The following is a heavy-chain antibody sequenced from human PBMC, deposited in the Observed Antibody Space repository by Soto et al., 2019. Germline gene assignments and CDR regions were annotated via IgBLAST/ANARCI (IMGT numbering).Heavy chain of an antibody. Sequence: GCSLRLSCAASGFTFSIYGMHWVRHAPCKGLEWVAFIWYDGSNKYYAYSVKGRFTISRDNSKNTLYLQMNSLRAEDTAVYYCARGESRRRFDYWGQGTLVTVSS. CDR3: ARGESRRRFDY. CDR1: GFTFSIYG. CDR2: IWYDGSNK. V-gene: IGHV3-33*01. J-gene: IGHJ4*02.